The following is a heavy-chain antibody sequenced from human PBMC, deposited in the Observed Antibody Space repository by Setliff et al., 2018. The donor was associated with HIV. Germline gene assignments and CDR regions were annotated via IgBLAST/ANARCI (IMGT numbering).Heavy chain of an antibody. Sequence: SETLSLTCAVYGGSFSVYYWSWIRQPPGKGLEWIGYIYYSGSTYYNPSLKSRVTISVDTSKNQFSLKLSSVTAADTAVYYCARSSTAGFDFWGQGTLVTVSS. CDR1: GGSFSVYY. D-gene: IGHD6-19*01. V-gene: IGHV4-34*09. CDR3: ARSSTAGFDF. CDR2: IYYSGST. J-gene: IGHJ4*02.